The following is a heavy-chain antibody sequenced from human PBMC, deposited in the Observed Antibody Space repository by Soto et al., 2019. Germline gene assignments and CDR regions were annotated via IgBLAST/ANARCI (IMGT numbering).Heavy chain of an antibody. Sequence: QVQLVQSGAEVKKPGASVKVSCKASGYTFTSYGISWVRQAPGQGLEWMGWISAYNGNTNYAQKLQGRVTMTXDXXXXXXXXXXXXXXXXXXXXXXXXXXXXXXWRGIFDYWGQGTLVTVSS. CDR3: XXXXXXXWRGIFDY. CDR1: GYTFTSYG. CDR2: ISAYNGNT. D-gene: IGHD3-10*01. V-gene: IGHV1-18*01. J-gene: IGHJ4*02.